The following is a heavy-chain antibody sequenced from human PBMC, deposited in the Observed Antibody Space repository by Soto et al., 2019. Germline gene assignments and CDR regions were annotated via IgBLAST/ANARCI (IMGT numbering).Heavy chain of an antibody. D-gene: IGHD3-3*01. CDR3: ARDRPVLRFLEWLSPRGWFDP. CDR2: INPNGGT. Sequence: QVQLVQSGAEVKRPGASVKVSCKASGYTLTDNYMHWVREAPGQGLEWMGWINPNGGTNYAQKLQGRVTMTTDTSTSTAYMELRSLRSDDTAVYYCARDRPVLRFLEWLSPRGWFDPWGQGTLVTVSS. V-gene: IGHV1-2*02. J-gene: IGHJ5*02. CDR1: GYTLTDNY.